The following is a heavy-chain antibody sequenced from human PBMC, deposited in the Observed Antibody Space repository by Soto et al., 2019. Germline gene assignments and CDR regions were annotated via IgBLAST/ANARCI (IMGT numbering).Heavy chain of an antibody. CDR3: ARQRTTVVTQAYFDH. Sequence: SETLSLTCTFSCGSITSSSYYWGWIHQPPGKGLEWIGGIYYSGRSYYNPSLKSRVTMSVDTSKNQFSLTLNSVTAADAAVYYCARQRTTVVTQAYFDHWGQGTLVTVSS. J-gene: IGHJ4*02. V-gene: IGHV4-39*01. CDR1: CGSITSSSYY. CDR2: IYYSGRS. D-gene: IGHD4-17*01.